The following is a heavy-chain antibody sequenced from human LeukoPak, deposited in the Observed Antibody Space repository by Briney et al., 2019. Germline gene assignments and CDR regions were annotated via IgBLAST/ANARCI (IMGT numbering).Heavy chain of an antibody. V-gene: IGHV3-21*01. D-gene: IGHD6-19*01. Sequence: GGSLRLSCAASGFTFITYSMNWVRQAPGKGLEWVSSISSSSSYIYYADSVKGRFTISRDNAKNSLYLQMNSLRAEDTAVYYCARAARTVAGNGDAFDIWGQGTMVTVSS. CDR1: GFTFITYS. CDR3: ARAARTVAGNGDAFDI. J-gene: IGHJ3*02. CDR2: ISSSSSYI.